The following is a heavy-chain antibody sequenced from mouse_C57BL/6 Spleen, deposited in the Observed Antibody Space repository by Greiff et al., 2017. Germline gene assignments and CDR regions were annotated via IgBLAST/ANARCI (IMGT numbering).Heavy chain of an antibody. D-gene: IGHD1-1*01. CDR1: GFTFSDYG. Sequence: EVKLVESGGGLVKPGGSLKLSCAASGFTFSDYGMHWVRQAPEKGLEWVAYISSGSSTIYYADTVKGRFTISRDNAKNTLFLQMTSLRSEDTAMYYCATLYGSSYSYFDYWGQGTTLTVSS. V-gene: IGHV5-17*01. J-gene: IGHJ2*01. CDR2: ISSGSSTI. CDR3: ATLYGSSYSYFDY.